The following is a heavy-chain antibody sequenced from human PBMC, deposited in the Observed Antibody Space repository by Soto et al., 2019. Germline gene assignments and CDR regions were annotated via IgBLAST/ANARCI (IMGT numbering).Heavy chain of an antibody. CDR3: ARGEDAFFYYGLDV. J-gene: IGHJ6*02. V-gene: IGHV4-59*01. Sequence: LSLTCTVSGGSITSSYWSWIRRPPGKGLEWIAYIYDTGISGYTPSTSYNPSLKSRVTMSVDTSKSQFSLKLTSVTAADTAVYYCARGEDAFFYYGLDVWRQRITVTVPS. CDR1: GGSITSSY. CDR2: IYDTGISGYTPST.